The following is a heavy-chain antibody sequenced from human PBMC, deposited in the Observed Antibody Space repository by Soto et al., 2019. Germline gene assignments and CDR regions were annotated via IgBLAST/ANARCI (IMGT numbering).Heavy chain of an antibody. CDR1: GGSISSGDYY. V-gene: IGHV4-30-4*01. CDR2: IYYSGST. D-gene: IGHD2-8*01. CDR3: ASLPLPSCTNGVCYGGAVNY. J-gene: IGHJ4*02. Sequence: QVQLQESGPGLVKPSQTLSLTCTVSGGSISSGDYYWSWIRQPPGKGLEWIGYIYYSGSTYYNPSLKSRVTISVDTSKNQFSLKLSSVTAADTAVYYCASLPLPSCTNGVCYGGAVNYWGQGTLVTVSS.